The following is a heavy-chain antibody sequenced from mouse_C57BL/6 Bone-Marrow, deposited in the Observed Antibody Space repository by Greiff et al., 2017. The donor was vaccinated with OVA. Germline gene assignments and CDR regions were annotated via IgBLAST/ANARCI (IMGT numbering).Heavy chain of an antibody. CDR1: GYTFTSYW. CDR3: AREGIYYGYFDY. D-gene: IGHD2-1*01. J-gene: IGHJ2*01. CDR2: IHPNSGST. Sequence: VQLQQSGAELVKPGASVKLSCKASGYTFTSYWMHWVKQRPGQGLEWIGMIHPNSGSTNYNEKFKSKATLTVDKSSSTAYMQLSSLTSEDSAVYDCAREGIYYGYFDYWGQGTTLTVSS. V-gene: IGHV1-64*01.